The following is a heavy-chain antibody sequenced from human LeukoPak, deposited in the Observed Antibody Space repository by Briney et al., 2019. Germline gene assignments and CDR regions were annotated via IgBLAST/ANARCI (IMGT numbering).Heavy chain of an antibody. V-gene: IGHV1-18*01. CDR2: ISAYNGNT. D-gene: IGHD3-22*01. J-gene: IGHJ4*02. CDR1: GYAFTSYG. Sequence: ASVKVSCKASGYAFTSYGISWVRQAPGQGLEWMGWISAYNGNTNYAQKLQGRVTITRDTSTSTVYMELSSLRSEDTAVYYCARTAKLYYYDSSGYSTKTELFDYWGQGTLVTVSS. CDR3: ARTAKLYYYDSSGYSTKTELFDY.